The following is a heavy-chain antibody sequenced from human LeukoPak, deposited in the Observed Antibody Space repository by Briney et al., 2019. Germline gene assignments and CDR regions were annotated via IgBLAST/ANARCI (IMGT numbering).Heavy chain of an antibody. CDR1: GGSISSGGHY. V-gene: IGHV4-31*03. CDR3: ARERGSLPDY. D-gene: IGHD3-16*01. CDR2: IYYTGDT. Sequence: SETLSLTCTVSGGSISSGGHYWSWIRQHPVKGLEWIGHIYYTGDTYYIPSLKSRVTISVDTSKNQFSLKLTSVTAADTAVYYCARERGSLPDYWGQGTLVTVSS. J-gene: IGHJ4*02.